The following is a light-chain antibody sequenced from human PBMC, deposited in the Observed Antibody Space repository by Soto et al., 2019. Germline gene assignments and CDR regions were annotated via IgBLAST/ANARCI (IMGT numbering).Light chain of an antibody. Sequence: QSALTQPRSVSGSPGQSVTISCTGTSSDVGGYNFVSWYQQHPYKAPKLVIYDVSQRPSGVPDRFSGSKSGNTASLTISGLQAEDEADYFCCSYAGTYTLFGGGTKVTVL. CDR1: SSDVGGYNF. V-gene: IGLV2-11*01. J-gene: IGLJ2*01. CDR2: DVS. CDR3: CSYAGTYTL.